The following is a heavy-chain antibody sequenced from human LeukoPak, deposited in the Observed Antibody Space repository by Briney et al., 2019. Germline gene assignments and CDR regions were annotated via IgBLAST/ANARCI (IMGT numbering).Heavy chain of an antibody. D-gene: IGHD3-9*01. Sequence: GASVKVSCKASGYTFTSYYMHWVRQAPGQGLEWMGIINPSGGSTSYAQKFQGRVTMTRDTSTSTVYMELSSLRSEYTAVYYCARDYDILTGQYYFDYWGQGTLVTVSS. J-gene: IGHJ4*02. CDR3: ARDYDILTGQYYFDY. CDR1: GYTFTSYY. CDR2: INPSGGST. V-gene: IGHV1-46*01.